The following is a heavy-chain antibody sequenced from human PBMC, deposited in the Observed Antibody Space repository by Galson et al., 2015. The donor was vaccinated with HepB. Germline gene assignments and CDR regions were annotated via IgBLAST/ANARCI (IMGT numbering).Heavy chain of an antibody. CDR3: ARDYFDSSSDY. Sequence: SVKVSCKASRYIFTNYAMNWVRQAPGQGLEWMGWINTNTGNPTYAPDFAGRFVFSLDTSVSTAYLQISRLKAEDTAVYYCARDYFDSSSDYWGQGTLVTVSS. CDR2: INTNTGNP. D-gene: IGHD3-22*01. J-gene: IGHJ4*02. V-gene: IGHV7-4-1*02. CDR1: RYIFTNYA.